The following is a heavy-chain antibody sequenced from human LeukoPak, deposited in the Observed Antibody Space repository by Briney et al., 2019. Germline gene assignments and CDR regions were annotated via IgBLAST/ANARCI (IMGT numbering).Heavy chain of an antibody. CDR1: GGTFSSYA. D-gene: IGHD5-18*01. J-gene: IGHJ4*02. CDR2: IIPIFGTA. V-gene: IGHV1-69*06. Sequence: SVKVSCKASGGTFSSYAISWVRQAPGQGLEWMGGIIPIFGTANYAQKFQGRVTITADKSTSTAYMELRSLRSDDTAVYYCARAGLPLGLNFDYWGQGTLVTVSS. CDR3: ARAGLPLGLNFDY.